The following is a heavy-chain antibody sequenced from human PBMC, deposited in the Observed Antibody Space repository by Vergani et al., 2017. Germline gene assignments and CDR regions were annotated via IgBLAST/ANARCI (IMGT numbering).Heavy chain of an antibody. Sequence: EVHLEESGGGLVQPGGSLRLSCAASGFTFRDYYMAWIRLAPGKGLDWVASIKRDGTETFYVDSVKGRFTISRDNATTTLYLQMNSLRDEDRGVYCCARISGGSAHYLHCWGEGAQVTVAS. CDR3: ARISGGSAHYLHC. CDR2: IKRDGTET. J-gene: IGHJ1*01. CDR1: GFTFRDYY. V-gene: IGHV3-7*01. D-gene: IGHD2-15*01.